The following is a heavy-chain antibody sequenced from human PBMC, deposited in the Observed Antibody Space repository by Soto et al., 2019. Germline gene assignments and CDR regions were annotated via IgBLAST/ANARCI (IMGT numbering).Heavy chain of an antibody. D-gene: IGHD6-13*01. V-gene: IGHV1-69*13. Sequence: SVKVSCKASGGTFSSYAISWVRQAPGQGLEWMGGIIPIFGTANYAQKFQGRVTITADESTSTAYMELSSLRSEDTAVYYCARDLLLYSSSPGTFDYWGQGTLVTVSS. CDR2: IIPIFGTA. J-gene: IGHJ4*02. CDR1: GGTFSSYA. CDR3: ARDLLLYSSSPGTFDY.